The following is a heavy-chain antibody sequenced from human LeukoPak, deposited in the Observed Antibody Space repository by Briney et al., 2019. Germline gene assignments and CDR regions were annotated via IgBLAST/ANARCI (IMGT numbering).Heavy chain of an antibody. Sequence: SETLSLTCTVSGGSVSSYYWSWIRQPPGKGLEWIGYIYNSENTKYNSSLESRVTTSIDTSKNRLFLKLSSVTAADTAVYYCARFYSGPSGWFVLWFFDLWGRGTLVTVSS. CDR2: IYNSENT. V-gene: IGHV4-4*09. J-gene: IGHJ2*01. CDR3: ARFYSGPSGWFVLWFFDL. CDR1: GGSVSSYY. D-gene: IGHD6-19*01.